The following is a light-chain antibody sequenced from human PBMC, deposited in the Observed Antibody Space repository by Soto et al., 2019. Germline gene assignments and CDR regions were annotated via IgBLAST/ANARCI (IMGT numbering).Light chain of an antibody. Sequence: QSVLTQPASVSGSPGQSITISCTGTSSDIGAYNYVSWYQQHPGKAPKLMIYDVNIRPSGVSNRFSGSKSGNTASLTISGLQAEDVADYYCTSWTTSTTMIFGGGTKLTVL. CDR2: DVN. V-gene: IGLV2-14*03. CDR3: TSWTTSTTMI. CDR1: SSDIGAYNY. J-gene: IGLJ2*01.